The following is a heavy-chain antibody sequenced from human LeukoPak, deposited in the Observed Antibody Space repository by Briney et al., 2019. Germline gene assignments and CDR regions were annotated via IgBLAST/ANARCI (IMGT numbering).Heavy chain of an antibody. J-gene: IGHJ6*02. CDR3: ARGGAAAFYYYYYYGMDV. CDR2: IYYSGST. V-gene: IGHV4-39*01. D-gene: IGHD6-13*01. Sequence: SETLSLTCTVSGGSISSSSYYWGWIRQPPGKGLEWIGSIYYSGSTYYNPSLKSRVTISVDTPKNQFSLKLSSVTAADTAVYYCARGGAAAFYYYYYYGMDVWGQGTTVTVSS. CDR1: GGSISSSSYY.